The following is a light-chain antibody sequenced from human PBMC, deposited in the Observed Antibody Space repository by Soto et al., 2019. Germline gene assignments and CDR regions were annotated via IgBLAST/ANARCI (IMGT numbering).Light chain of an antibody. V-gene: IGKV1-39*01. CDR1: QSISNF. J-gene: IGKJ4*01. Sequence: DIQMTQSPSSLSASVGARVTITCRASQSISNFLNWYQQKPGQAPKLLIHTTSSLQSGVPSRFSASGTGTDFTLTISSLQPEDFATYYCQQSYSTPQTFGGGTKVEI. CDR2: TTS. CDR3: QQSYSTPQT.